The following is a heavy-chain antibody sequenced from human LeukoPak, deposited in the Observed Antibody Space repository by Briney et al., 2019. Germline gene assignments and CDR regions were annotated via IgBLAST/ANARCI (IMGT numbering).Heavy chain of an antibody. J-gene: IGHJ4*02. CDR3: ARSARLMKGVVEVTALDD. D-gene: IGHD3-3*01. CDR2: IKKDGSEK. Sequence: GGSLRLSCAASGFTFSSYWMSWVRQAPGKRLEWVANIKKDGSEKYYVDSVKGRFTIARDNAKNSVYLEMNSLRADDTAVYYCARSARLMKGVVEVTALDDWGQGTLVTVSS. CDR1: GFTFSSYW. V-gene: IGHV3-7*01.